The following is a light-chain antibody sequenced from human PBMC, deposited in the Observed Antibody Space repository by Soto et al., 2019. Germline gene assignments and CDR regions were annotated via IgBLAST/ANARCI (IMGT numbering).Light chain of an antibody. Sequence: NFMLTQPHSVSESPGQTVTISCTRSSGSIASNYVQWYQQRPGSAPTTVIYEDNQRPSGVPDRFSGSNDSSSNSASLTISGLKTEDEAYYYCQSYDSSTVVFGGGTKLTVL. CDR3: QSYDSSTVV. V-gene: IGLV6-57*04. CDR2: EDN. J-gene: IGLJ2*01. CDR1: SGSIASNY.